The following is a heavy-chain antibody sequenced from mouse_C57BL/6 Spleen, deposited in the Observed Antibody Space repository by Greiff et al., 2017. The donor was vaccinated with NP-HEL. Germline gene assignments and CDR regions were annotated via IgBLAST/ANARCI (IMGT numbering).Heavy chain of an antibody. V-gene: IGHV1-81*01. J-gene: IGHJ4*01. CDR3: ARLDDGYSTYAMDY. Sequence: VQLQQSGAELARPGASVKLSCKASGYTFTSYGISWVKQRTGQGLEWIGEIYPRSGNTYYNEKFKGKATLTADKSSSTAYMELSSLTSEDSAVYFCARLDDGYSTYAMDYWGQGTSVTVSS. CDR1: GYTFTSYG. D-gene: IGHD2-3*01. CDR2: IYPRSGNT.